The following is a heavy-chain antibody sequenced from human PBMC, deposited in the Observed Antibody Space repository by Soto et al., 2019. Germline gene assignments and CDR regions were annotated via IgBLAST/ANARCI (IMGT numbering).Heavy chain of an antibody. CDR1: GGSISSGDYY. CDR3: ARVIAQWLRFRPDAFDI. V-gene: IGHV4-30-4*01. CDR2: IYYSGST. D-gene: IGHD5-12*01. Sequence: QVQLQESGPGLVKPSQTLSLTCTVSGGSISSGDYYWSWIRPPPGKGREGIGYIYYSGSTYYNPSLKSRVTISVDTSKNQFSLKLSSVTAADTAVYYCARVIAQWLRFRPDAFDIWGQGTMVTVSS. J-gene: IGHJ3*02.